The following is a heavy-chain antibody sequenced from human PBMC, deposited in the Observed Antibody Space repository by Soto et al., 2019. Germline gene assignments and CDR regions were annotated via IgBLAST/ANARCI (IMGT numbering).Heavy chain of an antibody. D-gene: IGHD2-15*01. CDR2: IWYDGSKK. CDR1: GFTLSSHG. J-gene: IGHJ3*02. V-gene: IGHV3-33*01. CDR3: ASDRVPYCSGGSCPDAFEI. Sequence: QVQLVESGGGVVQPGRSLRLSCAASGFTLSSHGMHWVRQAPGKGLEWVAVIWYDGSKKYYVDSVKGRFSISRDNSKKPLDLQSNSVRAEDTSVYFCASDRVPYCSGGSCPDAFEIWGRGTVVTVSS.